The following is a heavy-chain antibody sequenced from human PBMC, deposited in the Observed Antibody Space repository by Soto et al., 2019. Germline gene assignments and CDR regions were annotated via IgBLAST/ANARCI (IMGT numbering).Heavy chain of an antibody. CDR1: GFTFSNYG. CDR3: AREGVDVWAGGMDV. CDR2: MWYDGTNK. Sequence: QVQLVESGGGVVQPGRSLRLSCAASGFTFSNYGIHWVRQAPGKGLEWVAVMWYDGTNKYYADSVKGRITISRDNSKNTLYPEMNSLRAEDTAVYYCAREGVDVWAGGMDVWGQGTTVTVS. V-gene: IGHV3-33*01. D-gene: IGHD3-10*01. J-gene: IGHJ6*02.